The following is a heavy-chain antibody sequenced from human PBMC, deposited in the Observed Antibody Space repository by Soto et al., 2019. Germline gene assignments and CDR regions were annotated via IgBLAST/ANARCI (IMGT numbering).Heavy chain of an antibody. D-gene: IGHD3-22*01. CDR2: IWSDGDNQ. Sequence: QVELVESGGGVVQPGRSLRLSCAASGFTFSSYGMHWVRQVPGKGLEWVALIWSDGDNQYYVDAVKGRFTISRDNSKNMVYLQMNSLRAEDTAVYYCAKEGHYSSGYYFDYWGQGTLVTVSS. CDR1: GFTFSSYG. CDR3: AKEGHYSSGYYFDY. J-gene: IGHJ4*02. V-gene: IGHV3-33*06.